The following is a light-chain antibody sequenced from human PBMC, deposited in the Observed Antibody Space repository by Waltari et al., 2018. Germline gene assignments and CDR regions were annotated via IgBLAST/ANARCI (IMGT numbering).Light chain of an antibody. J-gene: IGLJ2*01. CDR2: DNS. CDR1: SSNIWTDH. V-gene: IGLV1-51*01. Sequence: QSVLTQPPSVSAAPGQKVTISCSGNSSNIWTDHVSWFQQLPGTVPKVVIYDNSERPPGMPDRCTGSESGTSATLGITGLQTGDEACYYCGTWDHSLHGGGVGGGTELTVL. CDR3: GTWDHSLHGGG.